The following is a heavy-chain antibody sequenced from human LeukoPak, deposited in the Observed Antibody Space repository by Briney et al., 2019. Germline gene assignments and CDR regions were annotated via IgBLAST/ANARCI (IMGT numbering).Heavy chain of an antibody. Sequence: ASVKVSCKASGYTFTGYYMHWVRQAPGQGLEWMGWINPNSGGTNYAQKFQGRVTMTRDTSISTAYMELSRLRSDDTAVYYCASEVADYYDSSGYQYWGQGTLVTVSS. CDR1: GYTFTGYY. CDR3: ASEVADYYDSSGYQY. V-gene: IGHV1-2*02. CDR2: INPNSGGT. D-gene: IGHD3-22*01. J-gene: IGHJ4*02.